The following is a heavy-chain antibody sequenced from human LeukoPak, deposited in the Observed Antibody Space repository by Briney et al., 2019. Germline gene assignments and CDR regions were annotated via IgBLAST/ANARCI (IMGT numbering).Heavy chain of an antibody. V-gene: IGHV4-4*02. CDR2: IYHSGST. CDR1: GGSISSSNW. CDR3: ALRPKYYYDSSGLRDY. J-gene: IGHJ4*02. D-gene: IGHD3-22*01. Sequence: SGTLSLTCAVSGGSISSSNWWSWVRQPPGKGLEWIGEIYHSGSTNYNPSLKSRVTISVDKSKNQFSLKLSSVTAADTAVYYCALRPKYYYDSSGLRDYWGQGTLVTVSS.